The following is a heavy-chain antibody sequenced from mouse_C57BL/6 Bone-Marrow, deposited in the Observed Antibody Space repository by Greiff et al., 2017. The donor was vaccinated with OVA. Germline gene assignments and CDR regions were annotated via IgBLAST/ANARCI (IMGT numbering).Heavy chain of an antibody. V-gene: IGHV1-69*01. CDR3: ARWDGYYVKDY. J-gene: IGHJ2*01. D-gene: IGHD2-3*01. Sequence: QVQLKESGAELVMPGASVKLSCKASGYTFTSYWMHWVKQRPGQGLEWIGEIDPSDSYTNYNQKFKGKSTLTVDKSSSTAYMQLSSLTSEDSAVYYCARWDGYYVKDYWGQGTTLTVSS. CDR2: IDPSDSYT. CDR1: GYTFTSYW.